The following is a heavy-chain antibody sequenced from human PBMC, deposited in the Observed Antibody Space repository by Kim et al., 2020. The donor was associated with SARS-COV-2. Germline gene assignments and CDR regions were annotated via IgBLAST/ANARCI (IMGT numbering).Heavy chain of an antibody. CDR1: GFTFSSYW. V-gene: IGHV3-74*01. CDR3: ARGVLAAVGAPPDY. Sequence: GGSLRLSCAASGFTFSSYWMHWVRQAPGKGLVWVSRINSDGSSTNYADSVKGRFTISRDNAKNTLYLQMNSLRAEDTAVYYCARGVLAAVGAPPDYWGQGTLVTVSS. J-gene: IGHJ4*02. D-gene: IGHD6-13*01. CDR2: INSDGSST.